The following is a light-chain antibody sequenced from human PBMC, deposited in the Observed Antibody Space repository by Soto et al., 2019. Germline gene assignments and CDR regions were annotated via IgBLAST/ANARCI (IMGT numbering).Light chain of an antibody. CDR3: SVWDDSLNSPV. J-gene: IGLJ3*02. CDR2: SDN. Sequence: QSVLTQPPSASGTPGQRVTISCSGSSSNIGSNAVNWYQQLPGTAPKLFIYSDNQRPSGVPDRVSGSKSATSASLAISGLQSDDEADYFCSVWDDSLNSPVFGGGTKLTVL. V-gene: IGLV1-44*01. CDR1: SSNIGSNA.